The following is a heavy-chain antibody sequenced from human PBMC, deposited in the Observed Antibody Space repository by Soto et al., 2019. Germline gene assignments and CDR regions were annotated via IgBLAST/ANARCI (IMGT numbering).Heavy chain of an antibody. J-gene: IGHJ6*02. CDR1: GGSFSGYY. D-gene: IGHD6-13*01. CDR3: ARSTGYSSSWYYYYYGMDV. V-gene: IGHV4-34*01. CDR2: INHSGST. Sequence: SETLSLTCAVYGGSFSGYYWSWIRQPPGKGLEWIGEINHSGSTNYDPSLKSRVTISVDTSKNQFSLKLSSVTAADTAVYYCARSTGYSSSWYYYYYGMDVWGQGTTATVS.